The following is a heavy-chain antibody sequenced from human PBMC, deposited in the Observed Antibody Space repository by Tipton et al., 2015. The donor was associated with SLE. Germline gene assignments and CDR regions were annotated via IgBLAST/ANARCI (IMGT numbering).Heavy chain of an antibody. V-gene: IGHV1-69*06. D-gene: IGHD3-10*01. CDR2: IIPIFGTA. CDR1: GGTFSSYA. CDR3: ASLDYGVGHYYYGMEV. Sequence: QVQLVQSGAEVKKPGSSVKVSCKASGGTFSSYAISWVRQAPGQGLEWMGGIIPIFGTANYAQKFQGRVTITADKSTSTAYMELSSLRSEDTALYYCASLDYGVGHYYYGMEVWGQVSAITVSS. J-gene: IGHJ6*02.